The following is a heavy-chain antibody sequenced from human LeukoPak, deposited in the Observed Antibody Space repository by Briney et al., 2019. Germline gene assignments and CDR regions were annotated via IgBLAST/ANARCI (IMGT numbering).Heavy chain of an antibody. CDR3: ATIHYSSSWYAADY. CDR2: FDPEDGET. D-gene: IGHD6-13*01. J-gene: IGHJ4*02. V-gene: IGHV1-24*01. Sequence: ASVKVSCKVSGYTLTELSMHWVRQAPGKGLEWMGGFDPEDGETIYAQKFQGRVTMTEDTSTDTAYMELSSLRSEDTAVYYCATIHYSSSWYAADYWGQGTLVTVSS. CDR1: GYTLTELS.